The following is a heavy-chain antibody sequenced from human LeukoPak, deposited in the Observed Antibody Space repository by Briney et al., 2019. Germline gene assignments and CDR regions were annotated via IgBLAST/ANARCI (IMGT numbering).Heavy chain of an antibody. CDR1: GFTLSSHW. CDR2: INQDGSAK. D-gene: IGHD2-8*01. V-gene: IGHV3-7*01. Sequence: AGGSLRRSCVASGFTLSSHWMSWLPHGPGQGLEWVANINQDGSAKYFVDSVKGRFTISRDNGKNSMYLQMNSLRAEDTAVYYCAREIKTVWPLNYYGMDVWGQGTTVTVSS. J-gene: IGHJ6*02. CDR3: AREIKTVWPLNYYGMDV.